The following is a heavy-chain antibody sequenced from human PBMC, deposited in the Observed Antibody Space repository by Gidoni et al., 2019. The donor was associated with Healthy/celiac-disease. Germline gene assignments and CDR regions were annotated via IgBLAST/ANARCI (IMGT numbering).Heavy chain of an antibody. D-gene: IGHD4-17*01. CDR3: ARVKPSYSIWSAIAVTTFDY. CDR2: INHSGST. J-gene: IGHJ4*02. CDR1: GGSFSGYY. V-gene: IGHV4-34*01. Sequence: QVQLQQWGAGLLKPSETLSLTCAVYGGSFSGYYWSWIRQPPGKGLEWIGEINHSGSTNYNPSLKSRVTISVDTSKNQFSLKLSSVTAADTAVYYCARVKPSYSIWSAIAVTTFDYWGQGTLVTVSS.